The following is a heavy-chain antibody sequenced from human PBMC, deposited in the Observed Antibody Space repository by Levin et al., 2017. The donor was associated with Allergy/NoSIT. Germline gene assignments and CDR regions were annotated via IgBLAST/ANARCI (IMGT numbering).Heavy chain of an antibody. CDR3: ARGGTWYVDF. J-gene: IGHJ4*02. CDR2: IKGDGSDK. D-gene: IGHD6-13*01. Sequence: GGSLRLSCAASGFTFSESYMSWVRQAPGKGLDWVAYIKGDGSDKYYVDSVKGRFTISRDNAKSLLYLEMNNLRVEDTAVYYCARGGTWYVDFWGQGTLVTVSS. V-gene: IGHV3-7*04. CDR1: GFTFSESY.